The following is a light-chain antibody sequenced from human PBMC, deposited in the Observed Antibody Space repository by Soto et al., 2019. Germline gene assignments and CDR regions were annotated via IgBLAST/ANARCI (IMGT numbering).Light chain of an antibody. CDR2: KAS. CDR3: QHYNSYSEA. V-gene: IGKV1-5*03. J-gene: IGKJ1*01. CDR1: QTISSW. Sequence: DIQMTQSPSTLSGSVGDRVTITCRASQTISSWLAWYQQKPGKAPKLLIYKASTLKSGVPSRFSGSGSGTELTITISSLQPDDVETYDGQHYNSYSEAFGQGTKVDI.